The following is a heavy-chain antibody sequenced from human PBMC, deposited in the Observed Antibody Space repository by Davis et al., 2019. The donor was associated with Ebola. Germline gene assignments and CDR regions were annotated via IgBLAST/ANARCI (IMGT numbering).Heavy chain of an antibody. Sequence: GESLKISCAASGFTFSSYWMHWVHQAPGKGLVWVSRINSDGSSTSYADSVKGRFTISRDNAKNTLYLQMNSLRAEDTAVYYCARIAAVEGSPDVWGQGTTVTVSS. CDR2: INSDGSST. V-gene: IGHV3-74*01. CDR3: ARIAAVEGSPDV. CDR1: GFTFSSYW. D-gene: IGHD6-13*01. J-gene: IGHJ6*02.